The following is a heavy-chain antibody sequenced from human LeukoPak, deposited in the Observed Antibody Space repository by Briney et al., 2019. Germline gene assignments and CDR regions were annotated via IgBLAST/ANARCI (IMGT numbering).Heavy chain of an antibody. CDR3: ARDRVAVAGQYQNWFDP. CDR1: GGSISSYY. CDR2: IYYSGST. J-gene: IGHJ5*02. D-gene: IGHD6-19*01. Sequence: SETLSLTCTVSGGSISSYYWSWIRQPPGKGLEWIGYIYYSGSTNYNPSLKSRVTISVDTSKNQLSLKLSSVTAADTAVYYCARDRVAVAGQYQNWFDPWGQGTLVTVSS. V-gene: IGHV4-59*01.